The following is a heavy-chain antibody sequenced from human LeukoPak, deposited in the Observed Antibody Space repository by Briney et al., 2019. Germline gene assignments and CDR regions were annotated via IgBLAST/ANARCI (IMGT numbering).Heavy chain of an antibody. CDR3: ARDLREMALDY. Sequence: GGSLRLSCAASGFTFSSYEMNWVRQAPGKGLEWVSYISSSGSTIYYADSVKGRFTISRDNAKNSLYLQMNSLRAEDTAVYYCARDLREMALDYWGQGTLVTVSS. V-gene: IGHV3-48*03. D-gene: IGHD5-24*01. J-gene: IGHJ4*02. CDR2: ISSSGSTI. CDR1: GFTFSSYE.